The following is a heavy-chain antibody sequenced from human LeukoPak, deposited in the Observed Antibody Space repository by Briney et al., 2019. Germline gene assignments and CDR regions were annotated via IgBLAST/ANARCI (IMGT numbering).Heavy chain of an antibody. Sequence: PSGTLSLTCAVSGYSISSGYYWGWIRQPPGKGLEWIGSIYHSGSTYYNPSLKSRVTISVDTSKNQFSLKLSSVTAADTAVYYCANRVCSGGSCYPGYFDYWGQGTLVTVSS. V-gene: IGHV4-38-2*01. CDR3: ANRVCSGGSCYPGYFDY. CDR2: IYHSGST. CDR1: GYSISSGYY. J-gene: IGHJ4*02. D-gene: IGHD2-15*01.